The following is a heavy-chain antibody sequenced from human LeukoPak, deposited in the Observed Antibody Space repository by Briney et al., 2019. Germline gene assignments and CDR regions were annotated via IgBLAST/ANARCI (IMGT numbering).Heavy chain of an antibody. J-gene: IGHJ3*02. D-gene: IGHD3-22*01. CDR1: GFTFSTSW. Sequence: PGGSLRLSCATSGFTFSTSWMNWVRQAPGKGLEWVANIKPDGSEKYFVDSVKGRFTISRDNSKNTLYLQMNSLRAEDTAVYYCARDSRQDYYDSSGYLWFAFDIWGQGTMVTVSS. CDR2: IKPDGSEK. CDR3: ARDSRQDYYDSSGYLWFAFDI. V-gene: IGHV3-7*05.